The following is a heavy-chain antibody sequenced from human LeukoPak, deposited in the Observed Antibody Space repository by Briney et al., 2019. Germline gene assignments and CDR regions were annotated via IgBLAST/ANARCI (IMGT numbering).Heavy chain of an antibody. V-gene: IGHV4-59*01. J-gene: IGHJ4*02. CDR3: ARDDSSGYYHDY. CDR2: IYYSGST. D-gene: IGHD3-22*01. Sequence: KPSETLSLTCTVPGGSISSYYWSWIRQPPGKGLVWIGYIYYSGSTNYNPSLKSRVTISVDTSKNQFSLKLSSVTAADTAVYYCARDDSSGYYHDYWGQGTLVTVSS. CDR1: GGSISSYY.